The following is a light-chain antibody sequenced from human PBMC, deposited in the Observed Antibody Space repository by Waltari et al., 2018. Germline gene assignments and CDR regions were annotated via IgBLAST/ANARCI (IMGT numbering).Light chain of an antibody. CDR2: GVY. CDR1: SSDVCAYYY. Sequence: QSVLTQPRSVSGSPGQSVAISCPGTSSDVCAYYYVSWYQQYPGKAPKVMIYGVYKRPSGVPVRFSGSKSGNTASLTISGLQAEDEADYYCCSYANAKWVFGGGTRLTVL. V-gene: IGLV2-11*01. CDR3: CSYANAKWV. J-gene: IGLJ3*02.